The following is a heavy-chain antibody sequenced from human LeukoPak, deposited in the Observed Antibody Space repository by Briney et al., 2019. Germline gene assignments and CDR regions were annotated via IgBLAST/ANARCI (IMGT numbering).Heavy chain of an antibody. V-gene: IGHV4-39*01. Sequence: SETLSLTCTVSGGSISRSGYYWGWIRQAPGKGLEWIGSIYYSGSTYYNPSLKSRVTISIDTSKNQFSLKMTSVTAADAAVYYCVDLPSRNAFAIWGQGTMFTVSS. J-gene: IGHJ3*02. CDR2: IYYSGST. D-gene: IGHD3/OR15-3a*01. CDR1: GGSISRSGYY. CDR3: VDLPSRNAFAI.